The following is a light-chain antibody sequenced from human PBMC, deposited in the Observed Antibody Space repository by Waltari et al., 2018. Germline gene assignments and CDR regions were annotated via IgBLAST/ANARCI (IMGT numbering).Light chain of an antibody. CDR3: QKYNSVPQP. CDR1: QDIDNH. Sequence: DIQMTQSPSSLSASVGDRVTITCRASQDIDNHLAWYQHKPGKVPNLLIYATSTLHSGVPSRFSGSGSGTDFTLTISSLQPEDVATYYCQKYNSVPQPFGGGTKVDIK. J-gene: IGKJ4*01. V-gene: IGKV1-27*01. CDR2: ATS.